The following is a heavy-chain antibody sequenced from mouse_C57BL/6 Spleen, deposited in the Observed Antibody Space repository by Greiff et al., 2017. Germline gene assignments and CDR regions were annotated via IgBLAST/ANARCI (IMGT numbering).Heavy chain of an antibody. Sequence: VQLKESGPELVKPGDSVKISCKASGYSFTGYFMNWVMQSHGKSLEWIGRINPYNGDTFYYQKFKGKATLTVDKSSSTAHMELRSLTSEDSAVYYCARSYYGSRDYAMDYWGQGTSVTVSS. CDR2: INPYNGDT. V-gene: IGHV1-20*01. CDR3: ARSYYGSRDYAMDY. J-gene: IGHJ4*01. CDR1: GYSFTGYF. D-gene: IGHD1-1*01.